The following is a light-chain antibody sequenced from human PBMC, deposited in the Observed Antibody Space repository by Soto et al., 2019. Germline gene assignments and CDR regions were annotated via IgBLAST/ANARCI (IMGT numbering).Light chain of an antibody. J-gene: IGKJ3*01. V-gene: IGKV1-33*01. CDR1: QDIRTS. Sequence: DLQMTQSPSSLSASVGARVSITCQASQDIRTSLSWFQHKPGRAPKLLIYGASYLETGVPSRFRGSGSGTDFTFTITSLQPEDIATYYCQHYNNLPPFTFGPGTIVDIQ. CDR2: GAS. CDR3: QHYNNLPPFT.